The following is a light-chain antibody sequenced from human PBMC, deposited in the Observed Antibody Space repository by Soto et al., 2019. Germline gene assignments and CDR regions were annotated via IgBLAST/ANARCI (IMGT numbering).Light chain of an antibody. CDR1: ESVSSN. J-gene: IGKJ1*01. Sequence: EIVMTQSPATLSVSPGERATLSCRASESVSSNLAWYQHKPGQAPRLLIYGASTRATGIPARFSGSGSLTEFTLTISSLQSEDFAVYYCQQYNNWPPWTFGQGTKVEIK. CDR3: QQYNNWPPWT. CDR2: GAS. V-gene: IGKV3D-15*01.